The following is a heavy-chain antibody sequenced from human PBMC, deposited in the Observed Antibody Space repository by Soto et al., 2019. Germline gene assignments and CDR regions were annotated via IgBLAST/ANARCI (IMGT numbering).Heavy chain of an antibody. CDR2: IIPILGIA. J-gene: IGHJ6*03. CDR3: ARDLVVVAATYNYYYMDV. V-gene: IGHV1-69*04. CDR1: GGTFSSYT. Sequence: SVKVSCKASGGTFSSYTISCVRQAPGQGLEWMGRIIPILGIANYAQKFQGRVTITADKSTSTAYMELSSLRSEDTAVYYCARDLVVVAATYNYYYMDVWGKGTTVTVSS. D-gene: IGHD2-15*01.